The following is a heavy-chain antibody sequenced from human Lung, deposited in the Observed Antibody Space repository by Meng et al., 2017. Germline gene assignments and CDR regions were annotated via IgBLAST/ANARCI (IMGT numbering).Heavy chain of an antibody. Sequence: GGSLRLSCSVSGFTFINSAMSWVRQAPGKGREWVSGISIDGDRTYYVDSVKGRFTISRDNSKNTVYLQMNSLRGEDTAVYFCAKEEVPNDYWGQGTLVTVSS. CDR2: ISIDGDRT. D-gene: IGHD1-1*01. CDR3: AKEEVPNDY. CDR1: GFTFINSA. V-gene: IGHV3-23*01. J-gene: IGHJ4*02.